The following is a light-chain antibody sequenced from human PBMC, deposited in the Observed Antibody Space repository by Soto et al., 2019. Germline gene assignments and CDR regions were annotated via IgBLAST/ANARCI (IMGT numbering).Light chain of an antibody. J-gene: IGKJ3*01. CDR1: QSVSSSY. CDR3: QQYGISPFT. V-gene: IGKV3-20*01. Sequence: EIVLTQSPGTLSLSPGERATLSCRASQSVSSSYLAWYQKKPGKAPRLLIYDASSRSTGIPDRFSGGGSGTDFTLTISSLEPEDFAVYYCQQYGISPFTFGPGTKVDIK. CDR2: DAS.